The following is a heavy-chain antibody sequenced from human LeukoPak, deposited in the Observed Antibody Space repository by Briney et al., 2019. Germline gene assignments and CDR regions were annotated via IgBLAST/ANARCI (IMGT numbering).Heavy chain of an antibody. D-gene: IGHD3-9*01. CDR1: GGSISSSNW. Sequence: SGTLSLTCAVSGGSISSSNWWGWVRQPPGKGLEWIGEIYHSGSTNYNPSLKSRVTISVDKSKNQFSLKLSSVTAADTAVYYCARESPDILTGYYAFDIWGQGTMVTVSS. CDR2: IYHSGST. J-gene: IGHJ3*02. CDR3: ARESPDILTGYYAFDI. V-gene: IGHV4-4*02.